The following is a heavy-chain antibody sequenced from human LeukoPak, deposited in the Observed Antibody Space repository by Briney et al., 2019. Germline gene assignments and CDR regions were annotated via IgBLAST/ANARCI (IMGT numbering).Heavy chain of an antibody. CDR2: IGGGGGST. Sequence: PGGSLRISCAASGFTFSNYAMSWVRQAPGKGLEWVSAIGGGGGSTYYADSVKGRFTISRDNSKNTLYLQMNSLRAEDTALYYCAKGRSRSGPDYWGQGALVTVSS. D-gene: IGHD2-15*01. CDR1: GFTFSNYA. J-gene: IGHJ4*02. CDR3: AKGRSRSGPDY. V-gene: IGHV3-23*01.